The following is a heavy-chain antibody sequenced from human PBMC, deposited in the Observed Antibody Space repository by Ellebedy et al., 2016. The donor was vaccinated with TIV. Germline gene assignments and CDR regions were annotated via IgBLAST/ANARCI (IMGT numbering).Heavy chain of an antibody. CDR1: NGSISSDY. J-gene: IGHJ5*02. CDR3: ARATYSSSWYRVWFDP. D-gene: IGHD6-13*01. CDR2: NYYRGST. Sequence: MPSETLSLTCTVSNGSISSDYWSWIRQPPGKGLEWIGYNYYRGSTKYNASLKNRVTISMDTSKTQFSLKLNPVNAAETAVYFCARATYSSSWYRVWFDPWGQGNLVTVSS. V-gene: IGHV4-59*01.